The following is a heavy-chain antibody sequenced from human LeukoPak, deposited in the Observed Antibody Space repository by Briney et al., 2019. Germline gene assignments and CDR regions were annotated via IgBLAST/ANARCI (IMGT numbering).Heavy chain of an antibody. CDR1: GGSIGSSSYY. D-gene: IGHD3-10*01. V-gene: IGHV4-39*01. J-gene: IGHJ6*03. Sequence: PSETLSLTCSVSGGSIGSSSYYWGWIRQPPGEGLEWIGNIYYSGSTYFNPSLKSRLTISVDTSKNQFSLKLSAVTAADTAVYFCASVRRGFGESSKYYSYYYMDVWGKGTTVTVSS. CDR3: ASVRRGFGESSKYYSYYYMDV. CDR2: IYYSGST.